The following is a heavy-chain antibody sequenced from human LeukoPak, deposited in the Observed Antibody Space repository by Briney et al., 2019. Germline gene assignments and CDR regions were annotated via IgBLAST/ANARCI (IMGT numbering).Heavy chain of an antibody. Sequence: GASVRVSCKASGYTFTDYGITWVRQAPGQGLEWMGWISGYNGNTNYVQSFQGRVTMTADRSTSTAYMELRRLTSADTAIYYCATDIHPGLGSGGSCCFDSWGQGTLVTVSS. J-gene: IGHJ4*02. V-gene: IGHV1-18*01. CDR1: GYTFTDYG. CDR2: ISGYNGNT. D-gene: IGHD2-15*01. CDR3: ATDIHPGLGSGGSCCFDS.